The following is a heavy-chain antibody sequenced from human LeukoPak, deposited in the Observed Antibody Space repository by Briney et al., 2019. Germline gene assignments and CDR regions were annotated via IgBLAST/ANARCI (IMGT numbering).Heavy chain of an antibody. Sequence: PSETLSLTCTVSGYSISSGYYWGWIRQHPGKGLEWIGSIYHSGRTFYNPSLKSRVTISVDTSKNQISLKLSSVTAADTAVYYCARRRLLGRGFDYWGQGTLVTVSS. D-gene: IGHD2-15*01. V-gene: IGHV4-38-2*02. CDR2: IYHSGRT. CDR3: ARRRLLGRGFDY. CDR1: GYSISSGYY. J-gene: IGHJ4*02.